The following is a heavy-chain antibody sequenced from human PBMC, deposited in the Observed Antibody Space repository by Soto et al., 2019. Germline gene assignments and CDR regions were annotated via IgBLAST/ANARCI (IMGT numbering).Heavy chain of an antibody. J-gene: IGHJ6*02. CDR2: IYYSGST. Sequence: SETLSLTCTVSGGSISSGGYYWSWIRQHPGKGLEWIGYIYYSGSTYYNPSLKSRVTISVDTSKNQFSLKLSSVTAADTAVYYCARDRSSTGIYYYYYYGMDVWGQGTKVTVSS. D-gene: IGHD6-6*01. V-gene: IGHV4-31*02. CDR1: GGSISSGGYY. CDR3: ARDRSSTGIYYYYYYGMDV.